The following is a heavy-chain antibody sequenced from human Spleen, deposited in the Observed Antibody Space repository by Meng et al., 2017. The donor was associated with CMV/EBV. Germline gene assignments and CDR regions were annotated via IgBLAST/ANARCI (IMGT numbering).Heavy chain of an antibody. V-gene: IGHV3-30*04. CDR3: ARAGRPLVPAAEDYFDS. CDR1: FTFSSNA. Sequence: FTFSSNAMHWVSQAPGKGLEWVTVISYDGTNKYYADSVRGRFTISRDNSKNTLYLQVNSLRAEDTAVYYCARAGRPLVPAAEDYFDSWGQGTLVTVSS. J-gene: IGHJ4*02. D-gene: IGHD2-2*01. CDR2: ISYDGTNK.